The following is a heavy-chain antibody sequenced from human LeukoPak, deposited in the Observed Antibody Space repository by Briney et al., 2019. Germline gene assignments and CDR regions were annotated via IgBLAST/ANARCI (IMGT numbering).Heavy chain of an antibody. CDR3: ASRTRRDGYNYFDY. CDR2: ISSSGGTI. V-gene: IGHV3-48*03. CDR1: GFTFSSYE. D-gene: IGHD5-24*01. J-gene: IGHJ4*02. Sequence: PGGSLILSCAASGFTFSSYEMNWVRQAPGKGLEWVSYISSSGGTIYYADSVKGRFTISRDNAKNSLYLQMNSLRAEDTAVYYCASRTRRDGYNYFDYWGQGTLVTVSS.